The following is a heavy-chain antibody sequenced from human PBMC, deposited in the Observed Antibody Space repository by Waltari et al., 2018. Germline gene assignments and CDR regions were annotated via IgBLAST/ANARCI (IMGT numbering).Heavy chain of an antibody. CDR1: GFTFSPYW. Sequence: EVQLVESGGDLFQLCGSLRLSCAASGFTFSPYWMTWVRQAPRRGLEWVHNINRDASAKFYVDVVKGRLTISRDKDKNSLFLQMNSLRAEDTAVYYCARGYSVDSGPADYWGQGTLVTVSS. CDR3: ARGYSVDSGPADY. V-gene: IGHV3-7*01. CDR2: INRDASAK. D-gene: IGHD4-17*01. J-gene: IGHJ4*02.